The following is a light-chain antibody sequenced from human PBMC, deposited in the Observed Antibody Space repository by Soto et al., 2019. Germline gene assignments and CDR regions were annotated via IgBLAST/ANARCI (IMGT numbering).Light chain of an antibody. J-gene: IGKJ1*01. V-gene: IGKV3-15*01. Sequence: EIGLTQSPGTLSLSTGKRATLSCRASQTLRNNYLAWYQQKPGQAPRLLIYGVSTRATGIPTRFSGSGSGRQFTLTISSLQSEDFAVYYCQQYNNWPQTFGQGTKVDIK. CDR3: QQYNNWPQT. CDR1: QTLRNN. CDR2: GVS.